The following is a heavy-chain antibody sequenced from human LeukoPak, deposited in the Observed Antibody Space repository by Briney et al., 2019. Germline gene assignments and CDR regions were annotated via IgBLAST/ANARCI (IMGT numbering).Heavy chain of an antibody. D-gene: IGHD4-17*01. V-gene: IGHV3-30*01. CDR2: ISYDGSNK. Sequence: GGSLTLCCAASEVTFSSYAMHWVRQAPGKGLEWVAVISYDGSNKYYADSVKGRFTISRDNSKNTLYLQMNSLRAEDTAVYYCARDYGLGISRAFDIWGQGTMVTVSS. J-gene: IGHJ3*02. CDR1: EVTFSSYA. CDR3: ARDYGLGISRAFDI.